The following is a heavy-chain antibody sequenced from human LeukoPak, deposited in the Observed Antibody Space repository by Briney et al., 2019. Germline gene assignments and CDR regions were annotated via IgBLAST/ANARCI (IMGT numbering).Heavy chain of an antibody. J-gene: IGHJ3*02. D-gene: IGHD4-11*01. CDR2: INPSGGST. CDR3: ASTVTSGALGSGAFHI. CDR1: GYIFTGYC. V-gene: IGHV1-46*01. Sequence: GASVKVSCKASGYIFTGYCMHWVRQAPGQGLEWMGIINPSGGSTNYAQKVQGRVTMTRDTSTSTVYMELRSLTSEDTAVYYCASTVTSGALGSGAFHIWGQGTMVTVSS.